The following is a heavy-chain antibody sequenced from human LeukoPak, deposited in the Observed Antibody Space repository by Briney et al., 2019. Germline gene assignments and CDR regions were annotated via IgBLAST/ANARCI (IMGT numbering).Heavy chain of an antibody. CDR1: GFSFISYG. Sequence: GGSLRLSCGASGFSFISYGMHWVRQAPGKGLEWVGVISDDGRSKDYADSVKGRFTISRDNSKDTLYLQMNSLRAEDTAVYYCAKRPSDYGDYVSYFDHWGQGTLVTVSS. J-gene: IGHJ4*02. CDR2: ISDDGRSK. D-gene: IGHD4-17*01. V-gene: IGHV3-30*18. CDR3: AKRPSDYGDYVSYFDH.